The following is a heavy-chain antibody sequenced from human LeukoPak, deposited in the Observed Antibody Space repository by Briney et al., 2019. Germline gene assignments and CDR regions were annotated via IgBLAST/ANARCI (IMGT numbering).Heavy chain of an antibody. CDR2: IYYGGST. CDR3: ARYYCTSTTCYYFGY. CDR1: GGSISTYY. Sequence: SETLSLTCTVSGGSISTYYWSWIRQPPGKGLEWIGYIYYGGSTNYNPSLKSRVTISVDTSKNQFSLKLSSVTAADTAVYYCARYYCTSTTCYYFGYWGQGTLVTVSS. D-gene: IGHD2-2*01. J-gene: IGHJ4*02. V-gene: IGHV4-59*01.